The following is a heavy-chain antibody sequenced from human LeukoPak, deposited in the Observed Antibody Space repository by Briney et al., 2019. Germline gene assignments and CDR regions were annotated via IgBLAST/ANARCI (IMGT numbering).Heavy chain of an antibody. CDR1: GYTFTGYY. CDR2: INPNSGGT. J-gene: IGHJ4*02. D-gene: IGHD5-24*01. CDR3: ARDLSLGDGYNSNFDY. Sequence: ASVKVSCKASGYTFTGYYMHWVRQAPGQGLEWMGWINPNSGGTNYAQKFQGRVIMTRDTSISTAYMELSRLRSDDTAVYYCARDLSLGDGYNSNFDYWGQGTLVTVSS. V-gene: IGHV1-2*02.